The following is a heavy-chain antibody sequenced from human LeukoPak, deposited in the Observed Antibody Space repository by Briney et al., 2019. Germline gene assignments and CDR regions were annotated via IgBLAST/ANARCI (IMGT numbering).Heavy chain of an antibody. CDR2: IVVGSGNT. CDR1: GFTFTSSA. Sequence: TSVKVSCKASGFTFTSSAMQWVRQARGQRLEWIGWIVVGSGNTNYAQKFQERVTITRDMSTSTAYMELSSLRSEDTAVYYCAAALTTVVTPDAFDIWGQGTMVTVSS. J-gene: IGHJ3*02. V-gene: IGHV1-58*02. CDR3: AAALTTVVTPDAFDI. D-gene: IGHD4-23*01.